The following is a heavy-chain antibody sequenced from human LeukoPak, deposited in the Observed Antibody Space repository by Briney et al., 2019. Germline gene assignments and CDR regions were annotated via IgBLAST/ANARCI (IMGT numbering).Heavy chain of an antibody. CDR3: ARSNSGMAVAEF. V-gene: IGHV5-10-1*01. CDR2: IDPSDSYT. CDR1: GYSFTSYW. D-gene: IGHD6-13*01. Sequence: GESLKISCKGSGYSFTSYWISWVRQMPGKGLEWMGKIDPSDSYTNYSPSFQGHVTISADRSISTAYLQWSSLKASDTAMYYCARSNSGMAVAEFWGQGTLVTVSS. J-gene: IGHJ4*02.